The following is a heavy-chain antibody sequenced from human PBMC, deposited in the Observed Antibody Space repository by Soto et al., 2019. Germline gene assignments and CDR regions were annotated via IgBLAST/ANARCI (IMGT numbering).Heavy chain of an antibody. CDR1: AGPIAPFY. V-gene: IGHV4-59*12. CDR2: VYYNGST. J-gene: IGHJ4*02. D-gene: IGHD6-19*01. CDR3: ARTRGRGQWRDFYFDF. Sequence: KPSETLSLTCTVSAGPIAPFYWTWIRQSPGKGLESIGYVYYNGSTNYNPALEGRVTISLDTSKSQFSLRLSSVTAADTAVYYCARTRGRGQWRDFYFDFWGQGSLVTVSS.